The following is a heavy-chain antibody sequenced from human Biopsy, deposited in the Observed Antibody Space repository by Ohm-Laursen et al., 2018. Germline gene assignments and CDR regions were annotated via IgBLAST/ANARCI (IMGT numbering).Heavy chain of an antibody. CDR1: GFILSDYY. Sequence: GCLRLSCAASGFILSDYYMNWIRQVPGKALEYVSSINSAGMIYYGDSVKGRFTISRDSASNSLFLQLNGLKDEDTAIYYCARAIGIVAAPIDYWGQGIRVTVSS. CDR3: ARAIGIVAAPIDY. D-gene: IGHD2-15*01. V-gene: IGHV3-69-1*02. CDR2: INSAGMI. J-gene: IGHJ4*02.